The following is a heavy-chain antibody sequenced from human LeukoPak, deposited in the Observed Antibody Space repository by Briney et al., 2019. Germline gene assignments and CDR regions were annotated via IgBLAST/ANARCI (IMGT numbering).Heavy chain of an antibody. D-gene: IGHD2-21*01. V-gene: IGHV1-46*03. CDR2: INPSGGST. CDR3: AREGRVAVIAKAPFDY. J-gene: IGHJ4*02. Sequence: ASVKVSCKASGYTFTSYYMHWVRQARGQGLEWMGIINPSGGSTSYSQKFQGRVTMTRDTSTSTVYMELSSLRSEDTAVYYCAREGRVAVIAKAPFDYWGQGALVTVSS. CDR1: GYTFTSYY.